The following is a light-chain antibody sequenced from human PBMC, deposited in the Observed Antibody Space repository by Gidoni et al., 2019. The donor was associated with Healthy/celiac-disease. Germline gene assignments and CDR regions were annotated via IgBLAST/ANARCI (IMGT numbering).Light chain of an antibody. CDR1: QDISNY. Sequence: DIQMTQSPSSLSASVGDRVTITCQASQDISNYLNWYQQKPGKAPKLLIYDASNLETGVPSRFSGSGSGTDFTFTISSLQPEDIATYYCKKYDNLAFGGGTKVEIK. V-gene: IGKV1-33*01. CDR3: KKYDNLA. CDR2: DAS. J-gene: IGKJ4*01.